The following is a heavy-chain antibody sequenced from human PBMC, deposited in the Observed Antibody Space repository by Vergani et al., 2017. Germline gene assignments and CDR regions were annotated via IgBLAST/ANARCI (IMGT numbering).Heavy chain of an antibody. V-gene: IGHV4-38-2*01. CDR1: GFSIDNGYY. J-gene: IGHJ6*03. CDR2: IYRTGRT. Sequence: QVQLQESGPGLVKPSETLSLTCAVSGFSIDNGYYWDWIRQPPGKGLEWIGSIYRTGRTHFNPSLKSRVTISVDTSKNQFSLKLSSVTAADTAVYYCARGKFDAYDFWSGSYYYYYMDVWGKGTTVTVSS. D-gene: IGHD3-3*01. CDR3: ARGKFDAYDFWSGSYYYYYMDV.